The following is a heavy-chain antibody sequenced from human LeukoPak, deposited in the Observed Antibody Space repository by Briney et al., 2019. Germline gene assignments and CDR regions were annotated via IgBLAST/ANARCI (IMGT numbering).Heavy chain of an antibody. J-gene: IGHJ4*02. D-gene: IGHD6-13*01. V-gene: IGHV1-46*01. CDR1: GYTFTSYY. Sequence: ASVKVSCKASGYTFTSYYMHWVRQAPGQGLEWMGIINPSGGSTSYAQKFQGRVTMTRDMSTSTVYMELSSLRSEDTAAYYCARDGEIAARRYYFDYWGQGTLVTVSS. CDR3: ARDGEIAARRYYFDY. CDR2: INPSGGST.